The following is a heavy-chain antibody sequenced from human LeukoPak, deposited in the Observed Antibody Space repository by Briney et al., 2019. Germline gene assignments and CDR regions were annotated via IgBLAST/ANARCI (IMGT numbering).Heavy chain of an antibody. CDR3: ARGPPRGYYYDSSGYYSPRLDY. Sequence: PSETLSLTCAVSGGSISSGGYSWSWIRQPPGKGLEWIGYIYHSGSTNYNPSLKSRVTISVDTSKNQFSLKLSSVTAADTAVYYCARGPPRGYYYDSSGYYSPRLDYWGQGTLVTVSS. J-gene: IGHJ4*02. CDR2: IYHSGST. V-gene: IGHV4-30-2*01. D-gene: IGHD3-22*01. CDR1: GGSISSGGYS.